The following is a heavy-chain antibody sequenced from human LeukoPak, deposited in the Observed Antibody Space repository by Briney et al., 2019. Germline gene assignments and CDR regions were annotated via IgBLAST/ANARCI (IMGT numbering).Heavy chain of an antibody. CDR1: GGSISSSSYY. CDR2: IYYSGST. D-gene: IGHD3-9*01. CDR3: AREAYDILTSYFTGVYFDY. V-gene: IGHV4-39*07. J-gene: IGHJ4*02. Sequence: SETLSLTCTVSGGSISSSSYYWGWIRQPPGKGLEWIGSIYYSGSTYYNPSLKSRVTISVDTSKNQFSLKLSSVTAADTAVYYCAREAYDILTSYFTGVYFDYWGQGTLVTVSS.